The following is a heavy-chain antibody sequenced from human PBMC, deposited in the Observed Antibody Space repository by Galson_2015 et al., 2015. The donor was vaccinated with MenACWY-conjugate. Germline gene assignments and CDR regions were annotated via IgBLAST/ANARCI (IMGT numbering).Heavy chain of an antibody. D-gene: IGHD2-21*02. J-gene: IGHJ4*02. Sequence: SLRLSCAASGFTFSTYAMSWVRQAPGKGLEWVSGVSGSGESTYYADSVKGRFTISRDNSKNRLYLQMNSLRAEDTAVYYCAKDQVAAAMMGRYGYWGQGTLVTASS. CDR3: AKDQVAAAMMGRYGY. CDR2: VSGSGEST. V-gene: IGHV3-23*01. CDR1: GFTFSTYA.